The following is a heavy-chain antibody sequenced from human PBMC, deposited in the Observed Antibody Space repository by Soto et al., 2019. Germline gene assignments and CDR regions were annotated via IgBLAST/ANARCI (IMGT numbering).Heavy chain of an antibody. V-gene: IGHV1-2*04. CDR3: ARESGGATATLDYYYFYMDV. D-gene: IGHD5-12*01. Sequence: VQLVQSGAEVRKPGASVKVSCKSSGDSFNDYYIHWVRQAPGQGLEWMGWINPNGGVTKYAQKVQGWVTMARYTSIRTVYMELSRLRSDDTAVYYCARESGGATATLDYYYFYMDVWGKGTTVTVSS. CDR2: INPNGGVT. J-gene: IGHJ6*03. CDR1: GDSFNDYY.